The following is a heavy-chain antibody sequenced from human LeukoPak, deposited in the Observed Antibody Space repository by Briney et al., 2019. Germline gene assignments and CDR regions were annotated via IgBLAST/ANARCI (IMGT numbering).Heavy chain of an antibody. CDR1: GFTFSNYW. V-gene: IGHV3-7*01. CDR2: IKEDGSEE. J-gene: IGHJ5*02. Sequence: PGGSLRLSCAASGFTFSNYWMNWVRQAPGKGLEWVANIKEDGSEEYYVDPVKGRFTVSRDNTKKSLYLQMNSLRVEDTAVYYCARNLLTLPSWGQGTLVTVSP. CDR3: ARNLLTLPS.